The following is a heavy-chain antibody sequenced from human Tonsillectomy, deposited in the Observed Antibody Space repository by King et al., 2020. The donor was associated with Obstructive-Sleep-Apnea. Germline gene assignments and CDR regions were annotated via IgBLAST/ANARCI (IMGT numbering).Heavy chain of an antibody. D-gene: IGHD3-22*01. CDR3: AREEDYYDSSGYLDAFDI. CDR2: IKEDGSEK. Sequence: VQLVESGGGLVQPGGSLRLSCAASGFTFSSYWMSWVRQAPGKGLEWVANIKEDGSEKHYVDSVKGRFTISRDNAKNSLYLQMNSLRAEHTAVYYCAREEDYYDSSGYLDAFDIWGQGTMVTVSS. J-gene: IGHJ3*02. CDR1: GFTFSSYW. V-gene: IGHV3-7*01.